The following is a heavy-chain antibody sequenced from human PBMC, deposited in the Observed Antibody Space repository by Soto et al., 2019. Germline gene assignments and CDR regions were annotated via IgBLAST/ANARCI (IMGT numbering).Heavy chain of an antibody. CDR3: AKDMYCSGGSCYPAEYFQH. CDR1: GLTFSSYA. Sequence: GGSLRLSCAASGLTFSSYAMSWVRQAPGKGLEWVSAISGSGGSTYYADSVKGRFTISRDNSKNTLYLQMNSLRAEDTAVYYCAKDMYCSGGSCYPAEYFQHWGQGTLVTVSS. V-gene: IGHV3-23*01. J-gene: IGHJ1*01. D-gene: IGHD2-15*01. CDR2: ISGSGGST.